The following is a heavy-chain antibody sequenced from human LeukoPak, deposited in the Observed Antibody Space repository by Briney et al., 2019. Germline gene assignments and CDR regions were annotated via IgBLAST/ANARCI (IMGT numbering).Heavy chain of an antibody. V-gene: IGHV4-59*01. CDR2: IYYSGST. J-gene: IGHJ4*02. D-gene: IGHD5-24*01. Sequence: SETLSLTCTVSGGSISSYYWSWIRQPPGKGLEWIGYIYYSGSTNYNPSLKSRVTISVDTSKNQFSLKLSSVTAADTAVYYCARGRDGYKYFDYWGQETLVTVSS. CDR3: ARGRDGYKYFDY. CDR1: GGSISSYY.